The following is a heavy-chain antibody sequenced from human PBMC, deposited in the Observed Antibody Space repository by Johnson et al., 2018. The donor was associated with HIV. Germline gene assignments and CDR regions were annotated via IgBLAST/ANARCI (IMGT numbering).Heavy chain of an antibody. CDR3: ARAPPYYGGYSVSDAFDI. D-gene: IGHD3-22*01. CDR1: GFTVSSNY. J-gene: IGHJ3*02. V-gene: IGHV3-7*01. Sequence: EVQLVESGGGLVQPGGSLRLSCAASGFTVSSNYMSWVRQAPGKGLEWVANIKQDASEKYSVDSVKGRFTISRDNSKNTLYLQMNSLRPEDTAVYYCARAPPYYGGYSVSDAFDIWGQG. CDR2: IKQDASEK.